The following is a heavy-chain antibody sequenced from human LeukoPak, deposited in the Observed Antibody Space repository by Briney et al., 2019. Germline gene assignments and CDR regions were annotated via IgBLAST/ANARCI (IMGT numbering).Heavy chain of an antibody. D-gene: IGHD3-22*01. V-gene: IGHV4-30-4*07. CDR3: ARFDPAYYYDSSGYGRGFDY. Sequence: SQTLSLTCAVSGGSISSGGYSWSWIRQPPGKGLEWIGYIYYSGSTNYNPSLKSRVTISVDTSKNQFSLKLSSVTAADTAVYYCARFDPAYYYDSSGYGRGFDYWGQGTLVTVSS. J-gene: IGHJ4*02. CDR1: GGSISSGGYS. CDR2: IYYSGST.